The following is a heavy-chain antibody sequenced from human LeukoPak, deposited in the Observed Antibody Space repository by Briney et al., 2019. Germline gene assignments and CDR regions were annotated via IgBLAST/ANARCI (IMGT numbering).Heavy chain of an antibody. CDR3: ARGGLSIMGY. D-gene: IGHD2/OR15-2a*01. J-gene: IGHJ4*02. CDR2: ISSSGSTK. V-gene: IGHV3-48*01. Sequence: GGSLRLSCAASGFIFSKAWMNWVRQAPGKGLEWVSYISSSGSTKYYADSVKGRFTISRDNARNSLYLQMNSLRAEDTAVYFCARGGLSIMGYWGQGTLVTVSS. CDR1: GFIFSKAW.